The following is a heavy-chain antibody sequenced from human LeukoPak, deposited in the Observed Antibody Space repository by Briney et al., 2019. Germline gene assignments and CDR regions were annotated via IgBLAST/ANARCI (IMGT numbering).Heavy chain of an antibody. CDR1: GGSISSGGYY. J-gene: IGHJ4*02. D-gene: IGHD4-17*01. CDR2: IYYSGST. Sequence: SQTLSLTCTVSGGSISSGGYYWSWIRQHPGKGLEWIGYIYYSGSTYYNPSLKSRVTMSVDTSKNQFSLKLSSVTAADTAVYYCARVSYGGSHAGDYFDYWGQGTLVTVSS. V-gene: IGHV4-31*03. CDR3: ARVSYGGSHAGDYFDY.